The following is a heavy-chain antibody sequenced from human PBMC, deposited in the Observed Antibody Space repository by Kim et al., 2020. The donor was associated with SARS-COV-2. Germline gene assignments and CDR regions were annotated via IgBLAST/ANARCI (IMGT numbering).Heavy chain of an antibody. V-gene: IGHV1-46*01. Sequence: TSYAQKFQGRVTMTRDTSTSTVYMELSSLRSEETAVYYCARAMAIPHFDYWGQGTLVTVSS. CDR3: ARAMAIPHFDY. J-gene: IGHJ4*02. CDR2: T. D-gene: IGHD2-2*02.